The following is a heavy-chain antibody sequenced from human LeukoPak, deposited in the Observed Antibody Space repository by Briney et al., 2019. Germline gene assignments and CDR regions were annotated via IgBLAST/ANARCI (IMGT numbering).Heavy chain of an antibody. V-gene: IGHV3-66*01. Sequence: GGSLRLSCAASGFSVSSNYMSWVRQAPGKGLEWVSVIYSGGSTYYADSVKGRFTISRDNSKNTLYLQMNSLGAEDTAVYYCARDRVGTTGYFDYWGQGTLVTVSS. CDR3: ARDRVGTTGYFDY. J-gene: IGHJ4*02. CDR1: GFSVSSNY. CDR2: IYSGGST. D-gene: IGHD1-1*01.